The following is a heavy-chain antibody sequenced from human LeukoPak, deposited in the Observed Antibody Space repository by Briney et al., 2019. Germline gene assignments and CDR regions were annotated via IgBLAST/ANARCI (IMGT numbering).Heavy chain of an antibody. J-gene: IGHJ4*02. CDR2: IYPGDSDT. CDR3: ARQEQLGNFDY. CDR1: GYSFTSYW. V-gene: IGHV5-51*01. Sequence: GESLKICCKVSGYSFTSYWIDWVRQMPGKGLEWMGIIYPGDSDTRYSPSFQGQVTISADKSISTAYLQWSSLKASDTAMYYCARQEQLGNFDYWGQGTLVTVSS. D-gene: IGHD6-6*01.